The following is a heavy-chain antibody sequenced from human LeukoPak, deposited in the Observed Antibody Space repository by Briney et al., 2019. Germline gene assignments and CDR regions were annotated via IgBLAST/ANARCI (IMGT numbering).Heavy chain of an antibody. CDR3: ATTYSGSSSYYYYYYMDV. CDR2: ISSSSSYI. CDR1: GFTFSSYS. Sequence: GGSLRLSCAASGFTFSSYSMNWVRQAPGKGLEWVSSISSSSSYIYYADSVKGRFTISRDNAKNSLYLQMNSLRAEDTAVYYCATTYSGSSSYYYYYYMDVWGKGTTVTVSS. V-gene: IGHV3-21*01. D-gene: IGHD1-26*01. J-gene: IGHJ6*03.